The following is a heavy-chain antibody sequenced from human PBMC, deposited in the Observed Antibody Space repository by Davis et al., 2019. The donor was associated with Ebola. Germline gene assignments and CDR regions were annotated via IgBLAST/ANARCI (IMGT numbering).Heavy chain of an antibody. CDR1: GFTFNSQA. V-gene: IGHV3-23*01. J-gene: IGHJ4*02. CDR3: ARDFGRGADF. Sequence: GGSLRLSCAASGFTFNSQAMTWVRQAPGKGLEWVSGISGSGGNAYYTDSVKGRFTISRDNSKNTLYLQMNSLRAEDTAAYYWARDFGRGADFRGQGTVVTVSS. D-gene: IGHD2/OR15-2a*01. CDR2: ISGSGGNA.